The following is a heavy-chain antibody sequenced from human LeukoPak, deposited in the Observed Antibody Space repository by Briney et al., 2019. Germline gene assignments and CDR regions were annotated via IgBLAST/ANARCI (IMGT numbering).Heavy chain of an antibody. Sequence: ASVKVSCKASGFTSTRYGITWVRQAPGQGLEWMGWISAYNGDTTYAQKLQGRVTMTRDPSTSTVYMELRSLSSDDTAVYYCARDPTNTSGRYAHSGYWGQGTLVTVSS. CDR1: GFTSTRYG. J-gene: IGHJ4*02. V-gene: IGHV1-18*01. D-gene: IGHD6-19*01. CDR3: ARDPTNTSGRYAHSGY. CDR2: ISAYNGDT.